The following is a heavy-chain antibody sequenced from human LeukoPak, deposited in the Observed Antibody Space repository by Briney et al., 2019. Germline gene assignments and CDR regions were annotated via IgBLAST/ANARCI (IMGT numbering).Heavy chain of an antibody. J-gene: IGHJ6*03. CDR3: ATGDPGAYYYYMDV. Sequence: ASVKVSCKASGGTFSSYAISWVRQAPGQGLEWMGWISAYNGNTNYAQKLQGRVTMTTDTSTSTAYMELRSLRSDDTAVYYCATGDPGAYYYYMDVWGKGTTVTVSS. CDR2: ISAYNGNT. D-gene: IGHD2-21*01. V-gene: IGHV1-18*01. CDR1: GGTFSSYA.